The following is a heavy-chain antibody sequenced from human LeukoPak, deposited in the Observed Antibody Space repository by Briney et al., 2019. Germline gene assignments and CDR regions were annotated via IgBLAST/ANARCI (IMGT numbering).Heavy chain of an antibody. Sequence: ASVKVSCKASGYTFTGYYMHWVRQAPGQGLEWMGWINANSGGTNYAQKFQGRVTMTRDTSISTAYMELSRLRSDDTAVYYCARGLRYSYGWPHDAFDIWGQGTMVTVSS. CDR1: GYTFTGYY. V-gene: IGHV1-2*02. CDR3: ARGLRYSYGWPHDAFDI. D-gene: IGHD5-18*01. CDR2: INANSGGT. J-gene: IGHJ3*02.